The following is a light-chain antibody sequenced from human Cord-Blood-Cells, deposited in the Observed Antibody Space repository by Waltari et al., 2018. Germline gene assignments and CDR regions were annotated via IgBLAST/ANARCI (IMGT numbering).Light chain of an antibody. CDR3: SSYTSSSTLV. CDR2: DVS. J-gene: IGLJ3*02. V-gene: IGLV2-14*01. CDR1: SSDVGGYNY. Sequence: QSALTQPASVSGSPGQSITISRTGNSSDVGGYNYVSWYQQHPGKAPKLMIYDVSNRPSGVSNRFSGSKSGNTASLTISGLQAEDEADYYCSSYTSSSTLVFGGGTKLTVL.